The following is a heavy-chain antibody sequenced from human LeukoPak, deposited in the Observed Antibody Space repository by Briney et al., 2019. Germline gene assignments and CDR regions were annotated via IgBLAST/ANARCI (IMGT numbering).Heavy chain of an antibody. CDR2: IYTSGST. CDR1: GVSISSYY. J-gene: IGHJ4*02. Sequence: SETLSLTCTVSGVSISSYYWSWIRQPAGKGLEWIGRIYTSGSTNYNPSLKSRVTISVDTSKNQFSLKLSSVTAADTAVYYCAGDYYGSGTFDYWGQGTLVTVSS. V-gene: IGHV4-4*07. CDR3: AGDYYGSGTFDY. D-gene: IGHD3-10*01.